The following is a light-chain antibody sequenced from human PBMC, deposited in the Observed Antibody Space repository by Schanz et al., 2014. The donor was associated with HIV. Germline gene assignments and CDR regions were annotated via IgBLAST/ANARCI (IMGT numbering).Light chain of an antibody. Sequence: DIQMTQSPSSLSASVGDRVTITCRASQSISSFLNWYQLKPGKAPKLLIYAASSLQSGVPSRFSGSGSGTDFTLTISSLQPEDFATYYCQQSYDTPLTFGGGTKVEIK. CDR1: QSISSF. J-gene: IGKJ4*01. CDR3: QQSYDTPLT. CDR2: AAS. V-gene: IGKV1-39*01.